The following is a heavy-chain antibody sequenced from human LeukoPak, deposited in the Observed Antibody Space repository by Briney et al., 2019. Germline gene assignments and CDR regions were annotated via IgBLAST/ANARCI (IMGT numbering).Heavy chain of an antibody. CDR2: IKEDGSEK. CDR1: GFTFSSSW. Sequence: GGSLTLSCAASGFTFSSSWMKWVRQAPGKGLESVAVIKEDGSEKHYVDSVKGRFAISRDNAKNSLYLQMNSLRAEDTAVYYCATDYAGNSLWYYYGLGVWGQGTTVTVSS. CDR3: ATDYAGNSLWYYYGLGV. V-gene: IGHV3-7*02. J-gene: IGHJ6*02. D-gene: IGHD4-23*01.